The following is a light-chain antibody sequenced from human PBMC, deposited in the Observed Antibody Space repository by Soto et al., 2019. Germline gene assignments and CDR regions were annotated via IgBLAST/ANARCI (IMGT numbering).Light chain of an antibody. J-gene: IGKJ1*01. V-gene: IGKV1-17*02. CDR1: QSISSY. CDR3: LQHNSFPRT. Sequence: DIQMTQSPSTLSAFVGDRVTITCRASQSISSYLNWYQQKPGKAPKRLIYGAYSLQSGVQSRFSGRGSGTEFTLTIRNLQPEDFATYYCLQHNSFPRTVGQGSKVEFK. CDR2: GAY.